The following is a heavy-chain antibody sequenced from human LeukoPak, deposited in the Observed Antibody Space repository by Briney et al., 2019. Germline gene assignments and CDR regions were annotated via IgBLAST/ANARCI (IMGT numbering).Heavy chain of an antibody. CDR3: ARNSSGDYFDY. CDR1: GNSISNTYY. D-gene: IGHD1-26*01. J-gene: IGHJ4*02. V-gene: IGHV4-38-2*01. CDR2: IYNSGST. Sequence: KASETLSLTCAVSGNSISNTYYWGWIRQPPGKALEWIGSIYNSGSTHYNPSLKSRVTISVDTSKNQFSLKLSSVTAADTAVYYCARNSSGDYFDYWGQGTLVTVSS.